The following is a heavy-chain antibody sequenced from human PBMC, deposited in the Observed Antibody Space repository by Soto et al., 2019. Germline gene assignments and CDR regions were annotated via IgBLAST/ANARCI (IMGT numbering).Heavy chain of an antibody. CDR2: IYYSGST. V-gene: IGHV4-59*12. J-gene: IGHJ4*02. CDR1: GGSISSYY. CDR3: ERWPQHQPLLAY. Sequence: PSETLSLTCAVSGGSISSYYWSWIRQPPGKGLEWIGYIYYSGSTNYNPSLKSRVTISVDTSKNQFSLKLSSVTAADTAVYYCERWPQHQPLLAYCGQGTLVTGSS.